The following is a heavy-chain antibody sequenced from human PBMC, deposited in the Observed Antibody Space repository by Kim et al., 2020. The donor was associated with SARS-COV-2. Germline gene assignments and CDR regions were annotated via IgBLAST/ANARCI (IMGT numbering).Heavy chain of an antibody. CDR2: TFYRSNWQN. CDR1: GDSVSSNNAA. V-gene: IGHV6-1*01. D-gene: IGHD6-13*01. J-gene: IGHJ4*02. Sequence: SQTLSLTCAISGDSVSSNNAAWNWIRQSPSRGLEWLGRTFYRSNWQNEYAMSVRSRITISSDTSKNQFSLQLHSVTPEDAALYYCAREGTRGSTWYNSFDQGGQGTLVTVSS. CDR3: AREGTRGSTWYNSFDQ.